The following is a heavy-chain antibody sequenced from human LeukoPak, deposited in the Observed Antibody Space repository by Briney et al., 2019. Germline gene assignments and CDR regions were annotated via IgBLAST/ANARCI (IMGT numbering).Heavy chain of an antibody. J-gene: IGHJ4*02. CDR2: IKPDGTTK. V-gene: IGHV3-7*01. CDR1: GFPFSSYS. D-gene: IGHD4-11*01. Sequence: GGSLRLSCAASGFPFSSYSMTWVRQAPGKGLEWVANIKPDGTTKFYVDSVKGRFTISRDTSKNTLYLQMNSLRPEDTAVYYCARSGGLQKFDYWGQGTLVTVSS. CDR3: ARSGGLQKFDY.